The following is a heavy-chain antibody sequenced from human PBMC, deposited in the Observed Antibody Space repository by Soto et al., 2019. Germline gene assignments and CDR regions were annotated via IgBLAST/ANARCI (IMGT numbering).Heavy chain of an antibody. CDR3: ARNLRYFDWLLEVVYYGMDV. CDR2: IWYDGSNK. J-gene: IGHJ6*02. V-gene: IGHV3-33*01. CDR1: GFTFSSYG. D-gene: IGHD3-9*01. Sequence: GGSLRLSCAASGFTFSSYGMHWVRQAPGKGLEWVAVIWYDGSNKYYADSVKGRFTISRDNSKNTLYLQMNSLRAEDTAVYYCARNLRYFDWLLEVVYYGMDVWGQGTTVTVSS.